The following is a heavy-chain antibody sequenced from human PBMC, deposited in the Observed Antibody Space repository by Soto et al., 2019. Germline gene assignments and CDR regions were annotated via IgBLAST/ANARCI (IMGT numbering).Heavy chain of an antibody. J-gene: IGHJ4*02. CDR1: GFSFDKSG. D-gene: IGHD1-26*01. Sequence: HPGWSLRLSCEASGFSFDKSGMHWVREIPGKGLEWVSGISYNSVVINYVDSVKGRFTIFRDNAKNSLYLQMNSLRPEDTALYYCVKDISGAYSGPNYDAWGQGTLVTVS. CDR3: VKDISGAYSGPNYDA. CDR2: ISYNSVVI. V-gene: IGHV3-9*01.